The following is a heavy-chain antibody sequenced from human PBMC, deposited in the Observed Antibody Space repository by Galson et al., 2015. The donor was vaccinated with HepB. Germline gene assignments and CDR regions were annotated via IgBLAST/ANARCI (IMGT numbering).Heavy chain of an antibody. CDR1: GYTFTSYA. Sequence: SVKVSCKASGYTFTSYAMHWVRQAPGQRLEWMGWINAGNGNTKYSQKFQGRVTITRDTSASTAYMELSSLRSEDTAVYYCARVPPRYSSGWSVFDYWGQGTLVTVSS. CDR3: ARVPPRYSSGWSVFDY. J-gene: IGHJ4*02. D-gene: IGHD6-19*01. CDR2: INAGNGNT. V-gene: IGHV1-3*01.